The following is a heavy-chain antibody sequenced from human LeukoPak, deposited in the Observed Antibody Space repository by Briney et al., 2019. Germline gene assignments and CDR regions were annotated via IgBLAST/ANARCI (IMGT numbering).Heavy chain of an antibody. Sequence: PGGSLRLSCAASGFTFSSYAMSWVRQAPGKGLEWVSAISGSGGSTYYADSVKGRFTISRDNSKNTLYLQMNSLRAEDTAIYYCAKVSWTVTTQTGLDYWGQGTLVTVSS. CDR2: ISGSGGST. J-gene: IGHJ4*02. CDR3: AKVSWTVTTQTGLDY. V-gene: IGHV3-23*01. CDR1: GFTFSSYA. D-gene: IGHD4-17*01.